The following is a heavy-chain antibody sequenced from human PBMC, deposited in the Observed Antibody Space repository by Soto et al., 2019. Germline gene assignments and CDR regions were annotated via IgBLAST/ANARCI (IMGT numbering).Heavy chain of an antibody. CDR1: GFTFSSYA. D-gene: IGHD1-20*01. CDR3: AKDPHNCNYFDY. CDR2: ISCSGGST. V-gene: IGHV3-23*01. Sequence: PVGSLRLSCAASGFTFSSYAMSWVRQAPGKGLEWVSAISCSGGSTYYADSVKGRFTISRDNSKNTLYLQMNSLRDEDTAVYYCAKDPHNCNYFDYWVQVTLVTVYS. J-gene: IGHJ4*02.